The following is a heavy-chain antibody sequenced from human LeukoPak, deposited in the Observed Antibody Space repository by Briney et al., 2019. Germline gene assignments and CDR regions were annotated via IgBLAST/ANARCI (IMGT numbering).Heavy chain of an antibody. Sequence: GAPVQVSCKASGYTFTGYYMHWVRQAPGQGLEWMGWINPNSGGTNYAQKFQGRVTMTRDASISTADMELSRLSSDDTAVYYCARAPTYYDILTCSGPPTPFDYWGQGTLVTVSA. CDR1: GYTFTGYY. CDR3: ARAPTYYDILTCSGPPTPFDY. J-gene: IGHJ4*02. CDR2: INPNSGGT. V-gene: IGHV1-2*02. D-gene: IGHD3-9*01.